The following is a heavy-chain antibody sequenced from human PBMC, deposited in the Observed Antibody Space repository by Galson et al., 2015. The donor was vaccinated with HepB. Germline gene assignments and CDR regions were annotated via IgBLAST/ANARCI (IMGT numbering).Heavy chain of an antibody. D-gene: IGHD6-19*01. J-gene: IGHJ4*02. CDR2: ISWNSGSI. Sequence: SLRLSCAASGFTFDDYAMHWVRQAPGKGLEWVSGISWNSGSIGYADSVKGRFTISRDNAKNSLYLQMNSLRAEDTALYYCAKDKLSSGPPGLAYFDYWGQGTLVTVSS. V-gene: IGHV3-9*01. CDR3: AKDKLSSGPPGLAYFDY. CDR1: GFTFDDYA.